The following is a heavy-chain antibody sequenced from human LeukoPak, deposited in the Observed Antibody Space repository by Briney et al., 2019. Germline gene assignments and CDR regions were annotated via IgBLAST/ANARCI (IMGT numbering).Heavy chain of an antibody. V-gene: IGHV3-30-3*01. CDR1: GFTFSSYA. J-gene: IGHJ4*02. CDR3: ARDVRSSRYDW. CDR2: ISYDGSNK. D-gene: IGHD6-13*01. Sequence: GGSLRLSCAASGFTFSSYAMHWVRQAPGKGLEWVAVISYDGSNKYYADSVKGRFTISRDNSKNTLYLQMSSLRVEDTAVYYCARDVRSSRYDWWGQGALVTVSS.